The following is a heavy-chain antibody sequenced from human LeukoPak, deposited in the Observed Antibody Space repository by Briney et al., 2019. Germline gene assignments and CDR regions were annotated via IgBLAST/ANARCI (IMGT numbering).Heavy chain of an antibody. CDR1: VGTFSSYA. D-gene: IGHD3-22*01. CDR2: SIPSSGTA. V-gene: IGHV1-69*05. Sequence: ASVTVSCKGSVGTFSSYAISWVRQAPGQGLEWMGSSIPSSGTANYAQKCRGRVTITTNETSSTAYMKLSSLRSEAAAVYYCARARYYDSSGGDYWGQGTLVTVSS. J-gene: IGHJ4*02. CDR3: ARARYYDSSGGDY.